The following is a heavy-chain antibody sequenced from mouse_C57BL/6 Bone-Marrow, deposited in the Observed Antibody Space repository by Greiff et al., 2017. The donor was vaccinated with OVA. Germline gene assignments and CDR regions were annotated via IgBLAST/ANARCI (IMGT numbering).Heavy chain of an antibody. CDR3: AREDDYDWYFDV. CDR1: GYAFSISW. Sequence: QVQLQQSGPELVKPGASAKISCKASGYAFSISWMNWVKQRPGKGLEWIGRIYPGDGDTNYNGKFKGKATLTADKSSSTAYMQLSSLTSEDSAVYFCAREDDYDWYFDVWGTGTTVTVSS. V-gene: IGHV1-82*01. D-gene: IGHD2-4*01. J-gene: IGHJ1*03. CDR2: IYPGDGDT.